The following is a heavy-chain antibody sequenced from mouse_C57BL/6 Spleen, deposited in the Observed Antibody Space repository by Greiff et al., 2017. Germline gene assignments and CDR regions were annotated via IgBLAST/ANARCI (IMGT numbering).Heavy chain of an antibody. J-gene: IGHJ2*01. D-gene: IGHD2-5*01. CDR3: ARRYYSNYDY. V-gene: IGHV5-9*01. CDR1: GFTFSSYT. Sequence: EVHLVESGGGLVKPGGSLKLSCAASGFTFSSYTMSWVRQTPEKRLEWVATISGGGGNTYYPDSVKGRFTISRDNAKNTLYLQMSSLRSEDTALYYCARRYYSNYDYWGQGTTLTVSS. CDR2: ISGGGGNT.